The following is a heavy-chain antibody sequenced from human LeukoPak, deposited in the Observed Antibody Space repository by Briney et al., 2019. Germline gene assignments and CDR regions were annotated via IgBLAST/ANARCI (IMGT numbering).Heavy chain of an antibody. Sequence: HSGGSLRLSCAASGFTFSSYAMSWVGQAPGKGLEWVSAISGSGGSTYYADSVKGRFTISRDNSKNTLYLQMNSLRAEDTAVYYCAKSLLYGTNYLSDYWGQGTLVTVSS. CDR1: GFTFSSYA. CDR3: AKSLLYGTNYLSDY. D-gene: IGHD4/OR15-4a*01. J-gene: IGHJ4*02. CDR2: ISGSGGST. V-gene: IGHV3-23*01.